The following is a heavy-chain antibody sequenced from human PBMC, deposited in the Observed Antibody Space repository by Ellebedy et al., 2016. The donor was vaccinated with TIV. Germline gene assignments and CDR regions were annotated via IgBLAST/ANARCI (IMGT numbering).Heavy chain of an antibody. Sequence: SETLSLXXTVSGGSISSYYWSWIRQPAGKGLEWIGRIYTSGSTNYNPSLKSRVTMSVDTSKNQFSLKLSSVTAADTAVYYCARVGVGYCSGTSCFLDNWGRGTLVTVSS. CDR3: ARVGVGYCSGTSCFLDN. D-gene: IGHD2-2*01. J-gene: IGHJ4*01. CDR2: IYTSGST. V-gene: IGHV4-4*07. CDR1: GGSISSYY.